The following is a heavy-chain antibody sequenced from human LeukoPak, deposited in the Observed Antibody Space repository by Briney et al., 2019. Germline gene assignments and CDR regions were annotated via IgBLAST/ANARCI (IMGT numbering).Heavy chain of an antibody. CDR3: ARGGYDFGSGPNNGFDP. CDR1: GGTFSSYT. Sequence: SVKVSCKASGGTFSSYTISWVRQAPGQGLEWMGRIIPILGIANYAQKFQGRVTITADKSTSTAYMELSSLRSEDTAVYYCARGGYDFGSGPNNGFDPWAREPWSPSPQ. V-gene: IGHV1-69*02. J-gene: IGHJ5*02. D-gene: IGHD3-3*01. CDR2: IIPILGIA.